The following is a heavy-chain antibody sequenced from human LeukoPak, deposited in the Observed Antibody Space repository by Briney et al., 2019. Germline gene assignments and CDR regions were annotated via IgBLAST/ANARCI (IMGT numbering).Heavy chain of an antibody. J-gene: IGHJ4*02. CDR1: GGSVNNNAYY. Sequence: SETLSLACTVSGGSVNNNAYYWGWVRQPPGKGLEYIGNVYYSGITYYNPSLQSRVTISVDTSNNQFSLKLSSVTAADTAVYYCARSDYSGYFDYWGQGTLVSVSS. D-gene: IGHD4-11*01. CDR2: VYYSGIT. CDR3: ARSDYSGYFDY. V-gene: IGHV4-39*01.